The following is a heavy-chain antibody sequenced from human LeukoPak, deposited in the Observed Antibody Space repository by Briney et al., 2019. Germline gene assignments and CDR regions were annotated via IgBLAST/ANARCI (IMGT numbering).Heavy chain of an antibody. CDR3: AGSSTSCYAYYYYYYYMDV. CDR2: IIPIFGTA. Sequence: AASVKVSCKASGGTFSSYAISWVRQAPGQGLEWMGGIIPIFGTANYAQKFQGRVTITTDESTSTAYMELSSLRSEDTAVYYCAGSSTSCYAYYYYYYYMDVWGKGTTVTVSS. V-gene: IGHV1-69*05. CDR1: GGTFSSYA. J-gene: IGHJ6*03. D-gene: IGHD2-2*01.